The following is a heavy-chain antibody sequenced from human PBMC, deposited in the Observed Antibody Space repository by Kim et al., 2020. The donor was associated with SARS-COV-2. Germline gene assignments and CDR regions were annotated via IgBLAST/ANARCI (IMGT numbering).Heavy chain of an antibody. V-gene: IGHV1-46*01. CDR2: T. D-gene: IGHD1-26*01. CDR3: ASLDWGGSYAY. J-gene: IGHJ4*02. Sequence: TSYAQKFQGRVTMTRDTSTSTVYMELSSLRSEDTAVYYCASLDWGGSYAYWGQGTLVTVSS.